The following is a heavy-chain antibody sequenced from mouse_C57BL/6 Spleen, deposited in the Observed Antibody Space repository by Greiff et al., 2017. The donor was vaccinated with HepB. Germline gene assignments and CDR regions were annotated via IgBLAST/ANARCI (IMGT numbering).Heavy chain of an antibody. V-gene: IGHV14-3*01. CDR1: GFNIKNTY. Sequence: EVQLQQSVAELVRPGASVKLSCTASGFNIKNTYMHWVKQRPEQGLEWIGRIDPANGNTKYAPKFQGKATITADTSSNTSYLPLSSLTSEDTAIYYCARSYDYGEAWFAYWGQGTLVTVSA. J-gene: IGHJ3*01. CDR3: ARSYDYGEAWFAY. D-gene: IGHD2-4*01. CDR2: IDPANGNT.